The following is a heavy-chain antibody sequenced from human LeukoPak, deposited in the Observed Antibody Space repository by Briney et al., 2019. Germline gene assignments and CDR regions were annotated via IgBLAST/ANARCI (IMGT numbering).Heavy chain of an antibody. J-gene: IGHJ5*02. CDR2: ISHDGGAK. CDR1: GFTIRIYG. Sequence: GGSLRLSCAVSGFTIRIYGMHWVRQAPGKGLEWVAMISHDGGAKYYGDSVKGRFTISRDDSKNTLYLPMNSLSTEDTALYYCAKDWGSSDWYNYFDPWGQGTLVTVSS. CDR3: AKDWGSSDWYNYFDP. D-gene: IGHD6-19*01. V-gene: IGHV3-30*18.